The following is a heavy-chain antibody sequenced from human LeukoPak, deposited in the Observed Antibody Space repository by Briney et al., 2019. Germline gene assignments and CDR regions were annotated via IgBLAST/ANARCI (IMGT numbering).Heavy chain of an antibody. CDR3: ARGIRSPLFDY. J-gene: IGHJ4*02. CDR2: ISAYNGDT. V-gene: IGHV1-18*01. CDR1: GYTFTSYG. D-gene: IGHD3-16*01. Sequence: ASVKVSCKASGYTFTSYGISWVRQAPGQGLEWMGWISAYNGDTKCAQKLQGRVTMTTDTSTSTAFMELRSLRSDDSAVYYCARGIRSPLFDYWGLGTLVTVSP.